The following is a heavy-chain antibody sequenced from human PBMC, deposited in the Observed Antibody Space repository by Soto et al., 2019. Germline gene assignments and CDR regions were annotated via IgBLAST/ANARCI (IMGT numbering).Heavy chain of an antibody. CDR3: VRDRSCSHES. CDR2: VRNELRGYST. J-gene: IGHJ5*02. CDR1: GFTFTDNF. V-gene: IGHV3-72*01. Sequence: EVQLVESGGNLVQPGGSLRLSCVASGFTFTDNFMDWVRQAPGKGLEWVGRVRNELRGYSTDYARSVKGRFIISRVNSHNSINLQMSSLRTEVTADNYCVRDRSCSHESWGLGTLVTVSS. D-gene: IGHD2-15*01.